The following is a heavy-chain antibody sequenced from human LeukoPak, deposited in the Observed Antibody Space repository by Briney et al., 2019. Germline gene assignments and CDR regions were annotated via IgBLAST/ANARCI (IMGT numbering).Heavy chain of an antibody. CDR1: GFTFSSYW. CDR2: IKQDGSEK. D-gene: IGHD1/OR15-1a*01. J-gene: IGHJ4*02. Sequence: PGGSLRLSCAASGFTFSSYWMSWVRQAPGKGLEWVANIKQDGSEKYYVDSVKGRFTISRDNAKNSLYLQMNSLRAEDTAVYYCARGPWANNGRSYGDYWGQGTLVTVSS. CDR3: ARGPWANNGRSYGDY. V-gene: IGHV3-7*01.